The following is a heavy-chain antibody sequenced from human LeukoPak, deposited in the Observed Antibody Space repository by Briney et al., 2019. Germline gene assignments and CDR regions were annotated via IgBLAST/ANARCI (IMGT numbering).Heavy chain of an antibody. D-gene: IGHD1-1*01. CDR1: GFTFSNAW. J-gene: IGHJ6*02. CDR3: TTGPTTGTTFYYYYGMDV. CDR2: IKSKTDGGTT. Sequence: PGGSLRLSCAASGFTFSNAWMSWVRQAPGKGLEWVGRIKSKTDGGTTDYAAPVKGRFTISRDDSKNTLYLQMNSLKTEYTAVYYCTTGPTTGTTFYYYYGMDVWGQGTTVTVSS. V-gene: IGHV3-15*01.